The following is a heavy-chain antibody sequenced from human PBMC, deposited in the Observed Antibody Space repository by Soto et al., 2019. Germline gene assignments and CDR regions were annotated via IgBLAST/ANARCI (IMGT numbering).Heavy chain of an antibody. Sequence: LSLTCTVSGGSISSGDYYWSWIRQPPGKGLEWIGYIYYSGSTYYNPSLKSRVTISVDTSKNQFSLKLSSVTAADTAVYYCARGGYYDSSGYYSYGMDVWGQGTTVTVSS. CDR1: GGSISSGDYY. CDR3: ARGGYYDSSGYYSYGMDV. D-gene: IGHD3-22*01. CDR2: IYYSGST. V-gene: IGHV4-30-4*01. J-gene: IGHJ6*02.